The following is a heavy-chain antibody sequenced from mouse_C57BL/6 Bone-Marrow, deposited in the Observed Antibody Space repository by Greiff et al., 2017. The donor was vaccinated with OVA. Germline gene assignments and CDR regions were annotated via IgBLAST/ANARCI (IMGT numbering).Heavy chain of an antibody. Sequence: EVKLMESGPELVKPGASVKISCKASGYSFTDYNMNWVKQSNGKSLEWIGVINPNYGTTSYNQKFKGKATLTVDQSSSTAYMQLNSLTSEDSAVYYCARTSDYSNYDYAMDYWGQGTSVTVSS. CDR2: INPNYGTT. D-gene: IGHD2-5*01. CDR3: ARTSDYSNYDYAMDY. J-gene: IGHJ4*01. CDR1: GYSFTDYN. V-gene: IGHV1-39*01.